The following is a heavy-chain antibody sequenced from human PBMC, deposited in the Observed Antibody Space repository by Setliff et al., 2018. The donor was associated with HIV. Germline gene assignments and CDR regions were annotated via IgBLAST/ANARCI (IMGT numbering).Heavy chain of an antibody. V-gene: IGHV1-2*02. CDR3: SRDDYYDSSANWFDP. CDR2: INPNSPDT. J-gene: IGHJ5*02. D-gene: IGHD3-22*01. CDR1: GYIFSVYL. Sequence: ASVKVSCKASGYIFSVYLMHWVRQAPGQGLEWMGWINPNSPDTNYAQKFQGRVTMTRDTSISTAYMELSRLRSDDTAVYYCSRDDYYDSSANWFDPWGQGTLVTVSS.